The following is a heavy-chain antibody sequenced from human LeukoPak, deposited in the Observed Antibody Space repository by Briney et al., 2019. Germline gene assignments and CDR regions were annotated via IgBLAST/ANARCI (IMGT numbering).Heavy chain of an antibody. V-gene: IGHV4-34*01. J-gene: IGHJ4*02. D-gene: IGHD6-19*01. Sequence: SETLSLTCAVYGGSFSGYYWSWIRQSPGKGLEWIGEINHSGSTNYNPSLKSRVTISVDTSKNQFSLKLSSVTAADTAVYYCARRSGWYLRPYLDYWGQGTLVTVSS. CDR2: INHSGST. CDR3: ARRSGWYLRPYLDY. CDR1: GGSFSGYY.